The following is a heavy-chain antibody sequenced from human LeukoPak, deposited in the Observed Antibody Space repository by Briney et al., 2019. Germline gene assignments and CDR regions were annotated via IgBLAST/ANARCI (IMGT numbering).Heavy chain of an antibody. V-gene: IGHV4-4*07. CDR3: ARVFALGEGQDAFDI. D-gene: IGHD3-16*01. CDR1: GGSISSYY. Sequence: SETLSLTCTVSGGSISSYYWSWIRQPAGKGLEWIGRIHARGTTDYNPSLKSRVTISVDTSKNQFSLKLSSVTAADTAVYYCARVFALGEGQDAFDIWGQGTMVTVSS. CDR2: IHARGTT. J-gene: IGHJ3*02.